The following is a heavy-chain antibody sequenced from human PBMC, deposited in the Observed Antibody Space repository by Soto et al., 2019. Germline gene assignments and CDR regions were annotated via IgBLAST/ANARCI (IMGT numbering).Heavy chain of an antibody. D-gene: IGHD4-4*01. CDR3: AKPRDGYSYGGFDC. V-gene: IGHV3-21*04. CDR1: GFTFRSFT. Sequence: PGGSLRLSCAASGFTFRSFTMNWVRQAPGKGLEWVSTIRSNSGYIYYTDALRGRFTISRDNAKNSLHLQMNNLGADDTAVYYCAKPRDGYSYGGFDCWGQGTLVTVSS. CDR2: IRSNSGYI. J-gene: IGHJ4*02.